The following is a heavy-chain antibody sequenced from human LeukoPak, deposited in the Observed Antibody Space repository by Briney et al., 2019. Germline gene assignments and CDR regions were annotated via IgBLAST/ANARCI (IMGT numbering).Heavy chain of an antibody. Sequence: GGSLRLSCAASGFTFSSYSMNWVRQAPGKGLEWVSSISSSSSYIYYADSVKGRFTIPRDNAKNSLYLQMNSLRAEDTAVYYCARCRTVATADYWGQGTLVTVSS. CDR1: GFTFSSYS. V-gene: IGHV3-21*01. J-gene: IGHJ4*02. CDR2: ISSSSSYI. CDR3: ARCRTVATADY. D-gene: IGHD5-12*01.